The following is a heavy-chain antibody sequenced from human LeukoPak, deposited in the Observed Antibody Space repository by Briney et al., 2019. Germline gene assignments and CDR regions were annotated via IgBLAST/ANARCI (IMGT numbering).Heavy chain of an antibody. V-gene: IGHV4-4*02. Sequence: SGTLSLTCAVSGGSISSGGYWSWVRQPPGKGLEWIGQIFYIGSTNYNPSLKSRVTISVDTSKNQFSLKLSSVTAADTAVYYCARSPSLYFDYWGQGTLVTVSS. CDR2: IFYIGST. CDR1: GGSISSGGY. J-gene: IGHJ4*02. CDR3: ARSPSLYFDY.